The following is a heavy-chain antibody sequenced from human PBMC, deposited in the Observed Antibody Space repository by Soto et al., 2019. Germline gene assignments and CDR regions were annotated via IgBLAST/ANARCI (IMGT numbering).Heavy chain of an antibody. D-gene: IGHD3-22*01. CDR1: GGSFSGYY. Sequence: SETLSLTCAVYGGSFSGYYWSWIRQPPGKGLEWIGEINHSGSTNYNPSLKSRVTISVDTSKNQFSLKLSSVTAADTAVYYCARAPYYYDSSGYYYARGFDYWGQGTLVTVSS. CDR3: ARAPYYYDSSGYYYARGFDY. V-gene: IGHV4-34*01. J-gene: IGHJ4*02. CDR2: INHSGST.